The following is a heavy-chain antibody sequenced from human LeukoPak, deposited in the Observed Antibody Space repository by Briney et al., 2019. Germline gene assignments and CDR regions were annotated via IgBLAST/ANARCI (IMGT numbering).Heavy chain of an antibody. D-gene: IGHD3-22*01. CDR1: GYTFTSYG. J-gene: IGHJ6*03. V-gene: IGHV1-18*01. CDR3: ARSLRKVITPIDYYSSYMDV. Sequence: ASVKVSCKASGYTFTSYGISWVRQAPGQGLEWMGWISAYNGNTNYAQKLQGRVTMTTDTSTSTAYMELRSLRSDDTAVYYCARSLRKVITPIDYYSSYMDVWGKGTTVTISS. CDR2: ISAYNGNT.